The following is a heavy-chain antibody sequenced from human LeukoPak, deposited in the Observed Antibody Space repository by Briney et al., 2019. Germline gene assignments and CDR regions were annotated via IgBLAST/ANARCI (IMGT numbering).Heavy chain of an antibody. J-gene: IGHJ4*02. CDR2: MNPNSGNT. Sequence: ASVKVSCKASGYTFTSCDINWVPQATGQGLEWMGWMNPNSGNTGYGQSFQGRITMTRDISIGTAYMELSNLTSEDTAIYYCTRGSSGRRDNWGQGTLVTVSA. V-gene: IGHV1-8*01. CDR3: TRGSSGRRDN. D-gene: IGHD6-19*01. CDR1: GYTFTSCD.